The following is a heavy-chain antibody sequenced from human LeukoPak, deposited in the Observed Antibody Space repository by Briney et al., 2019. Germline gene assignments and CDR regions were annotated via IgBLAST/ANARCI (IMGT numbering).Heavy chain of an antibody. J-gene: IGHJ4*02. V-gene: IGHV3-48*04. D-gene: IGHD5-12*01. CDR1: GFTLSSYS. CDR3: ARGHSGYDFDY. Sequence: GGSLRLSCAASGFTLSSYSMHWVRQAPGNGLEWISFIDSSSRIIFYAESVKGRFTISRDNAKNSLYLQMNSPRAEDTAVYYCARGHSGYDFDYWGQGTVVTVSS. CDR2: IDSSSRII.